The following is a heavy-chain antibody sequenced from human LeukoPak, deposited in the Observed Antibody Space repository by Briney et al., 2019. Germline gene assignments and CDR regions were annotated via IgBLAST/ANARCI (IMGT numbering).Heavy chain of an antibody. J-gene: IGHJ4*02. V-gene: IGHV5-51*01. Sequence: GESLQISCYLSGSTFGTYWIGWVRQMPRKGLEWIGIIHLRDSDTRYSPSFQGHIIISADGSISTAYLQWSSLRASDSAIYYCATALDGTFFWDYWTQGTLVTVSS. D-gene: IGHD2/OR15-2a*01. CDR3: ATALDGTFFWDY. CDR2: IHLRDSDT. CDR1: GSTFGTYW.